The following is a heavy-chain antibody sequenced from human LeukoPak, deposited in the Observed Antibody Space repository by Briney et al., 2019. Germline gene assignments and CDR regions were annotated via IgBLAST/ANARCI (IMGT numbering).Heavy chain of an antibody. CDR3: ARVGSGSYFDY. CDR2: IYHSGST. V-gene: IGHV4-38-2*01. CDR1: GYSISSGYY. D-gene: IGHD1-26*01. Sequence: SETLSLTCAVSGYSISSGYYWGGTRQPPGKGLEGIGSIYHSGSTYYNPSLKRRVTISGDTYKKRFSLKLSSVTAADTAVYYCARVGSGSYFDYWGQGTLVTVSS. J-gene: IGHJ4*02.